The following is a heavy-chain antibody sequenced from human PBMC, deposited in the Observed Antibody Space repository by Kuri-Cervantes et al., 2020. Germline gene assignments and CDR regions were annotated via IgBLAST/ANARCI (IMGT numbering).Heavy chain of an antibody. D-gene: IGHD6-25*01. CDR1: GYTFTSYY. Sequence: ASVKVSCKASGYTFTSYYMHWVRQAPGQGLEWMGIINPSSGSTSYAQKFQGRVTMTRNTSISTAYMELSSLRSEDTAVYYCAREAASDAFDIWGQGTMVTVSS. CDR2: INPSSGST. V-gene: IGHV1-46*01. CDR3: AREAASDAFDI. J-gene: IGHJ3*02.